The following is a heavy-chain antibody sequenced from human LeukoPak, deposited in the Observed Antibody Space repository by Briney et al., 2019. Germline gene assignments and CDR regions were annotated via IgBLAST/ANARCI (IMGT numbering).Heavy chain of an antibody. CDR1: GFTFSTYS. CDR3: ARVLHKRNYDSSDYYAS. J-gene: IGHJ5*02. D-gene: IGHD3-22*01. CDR2: ISSASSYI. Sequence: QAGGSLRLSCTASGFTFSTYSMNWIRQTPGKGLEWVAYISSASSYIFYADSAKGRFTISRDNAKNSLYLQLNSLRAEDTAVYYCARVLHKRNYDSSDYYASWGQGTLVTVSS. V-gene: IGHV3-48*01.